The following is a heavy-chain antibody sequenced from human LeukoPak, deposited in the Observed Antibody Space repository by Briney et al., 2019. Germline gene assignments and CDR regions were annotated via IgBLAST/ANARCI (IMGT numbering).Heavy chain of an antibody. CDR2: TYYRCKWYY. J-gene: IGHJ6*02. D-gene: IGHD3-10*01. Sequence: SQTLSFTCAISGDSVSSNSAAWNWIRQSPSRGLEWLGRTYYRCKWYYDYTLSVKSRITINPDTSKNQFSLQLNSVTPEGTAVYYCARVKILWFGELPYYYYGMDVWGQGTTVTVSS. CDR3: ARVKILWFGELPYYYYGMDV. V-gene: IGHV6-1*01. CDR1: GDSVSSNSAA.